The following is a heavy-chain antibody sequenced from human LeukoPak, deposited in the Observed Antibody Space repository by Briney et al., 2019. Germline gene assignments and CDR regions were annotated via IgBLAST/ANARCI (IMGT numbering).Heavy chain of an antibody. CDR2: INPNSGGT. J-gene: IGHJ5*01. CDR1: GYTFTGYC. D-gene: IGHD3-22*01. V-gene: IGHV1-2*02. CDR3: ARDKAFLGYYDTSGSFQQWFDS. Sequence: GASVKVSCKASGYTFTGYCMHWVRQAPGQGLEWMGWINPNSGGTNYAQKFQDRVTMTTDTSTSTAYMDLRSLGFDDTAVYYCARDKAFLGYYDTSGSFQQWFDSWGQGTLATVSS.